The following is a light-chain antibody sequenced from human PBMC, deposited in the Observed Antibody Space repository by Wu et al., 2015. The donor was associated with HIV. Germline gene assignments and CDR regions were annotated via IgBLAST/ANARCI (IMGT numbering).Light chain of an antibody. V-gene: IGKV3-20*01. J-gene: IGKJ2*01. CDR1: QSVSSSY. Sequence: EIVLTQSPGTLSLSPGERATLSCRASQSVSSSYLAWYQHKPGQAPKFLIYGASIRATGIPDRFSGSGSGTDFTLTISRLEPEDFAVYYCQQYGSSPYAFGQGPSWRSN. CDR3: QQYGSSPYA. CDR2: GAS.